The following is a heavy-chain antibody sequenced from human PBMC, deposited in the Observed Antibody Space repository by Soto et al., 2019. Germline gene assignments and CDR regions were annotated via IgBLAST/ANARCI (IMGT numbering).Heavy chain of an antibody. D-gene: IGHD2-21*02. J-gene: IGHJ5*02. V-gene: IGHV4-4*02. CDR2: VYHTGDT. CDR3: AREIVTAGGNNYFDP. Sequence: SETLSLTCGVSGGTVASSHWWSWFRQAPGRGLEWIGHVYHTGDTNFHPSLQSRVTFSVDKSNNQFSLRLTSVTAADTAVYFCAREIVTAGGNNYFDPWGPGTLVTVSS. CDR1: GGTVASSHW.